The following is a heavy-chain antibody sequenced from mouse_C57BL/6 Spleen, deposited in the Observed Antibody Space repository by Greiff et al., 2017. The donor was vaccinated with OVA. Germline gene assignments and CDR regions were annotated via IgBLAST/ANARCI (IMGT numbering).Heavy chain of an antibody. CDR1: GYTFTDYE. CDR3: TREAMDY. V-gene: IGHV1-15*01. CDR2: IDPETGGT. J-gene: IGHJ4*01. Sequence: VQLQESGAELVRPGASVTLSCKASGYTFTDYEMHWVKQTPVHGLEWIGAIDPETGGTAYNQKFKGKAILTADKSSSTAYMELRSLTSEDSAVYYCTREAMDYWGQGTSVTVSS.